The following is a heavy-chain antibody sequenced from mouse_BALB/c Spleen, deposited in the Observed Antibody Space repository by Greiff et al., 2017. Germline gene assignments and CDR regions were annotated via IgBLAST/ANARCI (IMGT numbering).Heavy chain of an antibody. J-gene: IGHJ2*01. Sequence: VQLQQSGAELARPGASVKMSCTASGSSFTSYTMHWVKQRPGQGLEWIGYINPSSGYTNYNQKFKDKATLTADKSSSTAYMQLSSLTSEDSAVYYCARSWLRRDFDYWGQGTTLTVSS. CDR1: GSSFTSYT. CDR2: INPSSGYT. V-gene: IGHV1-4*01. D-gene: IGHD2-2*01. CDR3: ARSWLRRDFDY.